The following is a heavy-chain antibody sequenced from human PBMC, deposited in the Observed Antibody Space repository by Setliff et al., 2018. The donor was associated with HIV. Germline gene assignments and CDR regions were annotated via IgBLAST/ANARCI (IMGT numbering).Heavy chain of an antibody. CDR3: ARRRPPPTGSYSKYYMDV. CDR2: ISYSGTT. CDR1: GGSISSYY. V-gene: IGHV4-59*08. D-gene: IGHD1-26*01. J-gene: IGHJ6*03. Sequence: PSETLSLTCTVFGGSISSYYWSWIRQPPGKGLEWIGHISYSGTTNYNPSLKSRVTISVDTSKNQFSLKLNSVTAADAAVYYCARRRPPPTGSYSKYYMDVWGTGTTVTVSS.